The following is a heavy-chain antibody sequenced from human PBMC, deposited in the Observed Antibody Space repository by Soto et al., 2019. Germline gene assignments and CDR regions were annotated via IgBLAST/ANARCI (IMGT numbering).Heavy chain of an antibody. V-gene: IGHV4-59*01. CDR3: ARDPRGYFDP. D-gene: IGHD6-25*01. J-gene: IGHJ5*02. Sequence: NPSETLSLTCTVSGGSISSYYWSWIRQPPGKGLEWIGYIYYSGSTNYNPSLKSRVTISVDTSKNQFSLKLSSVTAADTAVYYCARDPRGYFDPWGQGTLVTVSS. CDR2: IYYSGST. CDR1: GGSISSYY.